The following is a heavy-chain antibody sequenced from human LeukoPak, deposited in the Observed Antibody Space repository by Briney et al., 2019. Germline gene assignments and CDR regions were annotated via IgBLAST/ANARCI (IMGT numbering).Heavy chain of an antibody. CDR3: ARSTVTRPNWFDP. CDR2: ISSSSSII. V-gene: IGHV3-48*01. CDR1: GFTFNSYN. D-gene: IGHD4-17*01. J-gene: IGHJ5*02. Sequence: PGGSLRLSCAASGFTFNSYNMNWVRQAPGKGLEWVSYISSSSSIIYFTDSVKGRITISRDNAKNSLYLQMNSLRAEDTAVYYCARSTVTRPNWFDPWGQGTLVTVSS.